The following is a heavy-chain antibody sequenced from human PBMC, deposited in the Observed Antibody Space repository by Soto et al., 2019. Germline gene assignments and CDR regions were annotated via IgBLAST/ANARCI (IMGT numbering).Heavy chain of an antibody. J-gene: IGHJ6*02. V-gene: IGHV1-69*06. Sequence: SVKVSCKASGGTFSSYAISWVRQAPGQGLEWMGGIIPIFGTANYAQKFQGRVTITADKSTSTAYMELSSLRSEDTAVYYCARTEMATISYYYYGMDVWGQGTTVTVSS. D-gene: IGHD5-12*01. CDR3: ARTEMATISYYYYGMDV. CDR1: GGTFSSYA. CDR2: IIPIFGTA.